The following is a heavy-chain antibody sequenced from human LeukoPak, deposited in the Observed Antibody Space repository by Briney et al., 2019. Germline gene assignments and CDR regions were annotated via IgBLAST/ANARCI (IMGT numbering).Heavy chain of an antibody. CDR1: GFTFSSYG. D-gene: IGHD1-1*01. J-gene: IGHJ4*02. CDR2: ISSSSSYI. V-gene: IGHV3-21*01. Sequence: GGSLRLSCAASGFTFSSYGMHWVRQAPGKGLEWVSSISSSSSYIYYADSVKGRFTISRDNAKNSLYLQMNSLRAEDTAVYYCARDGRGDWDFDYWGQGTLVTVSS. CDR3: ARDGRGDWDFDY.